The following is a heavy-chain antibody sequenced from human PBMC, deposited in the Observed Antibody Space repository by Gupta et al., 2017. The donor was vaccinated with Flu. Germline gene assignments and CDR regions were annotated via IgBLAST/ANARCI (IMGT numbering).Heavy chain of an antibody. D-gene: IGHD2-15*01. CDR1: GFTLRQSF. CDR2: ISYDGSNE. Sequence: QVQLVESGGGAVQPGRSLRLSCSASGFTLRQSFMYLVSHAPGTGLAGVAAISYDGSNEDYADSVKGRFIISRDNSINTVFLLMTSLLAEDTAVYYCARARSAGTPPSYSFDCRGQGTPVTVSS. CDR3: ARARSAGTPPSYSFDC. J-gene: IGHJ4*02. V-gene: IGHV3-30-3*01.